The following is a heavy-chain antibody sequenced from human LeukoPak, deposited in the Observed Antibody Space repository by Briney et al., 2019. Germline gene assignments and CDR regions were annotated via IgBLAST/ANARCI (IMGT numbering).Heavy chain of an antibody. CDR2: ISDRSSTK. CDR1: GFTFSSYS. D-gene: IGHD1-26*01. CDR3: ARDKSGSYFFPFDY. Sequence: GALRLSCAASGFTFSSYSMNWVRQPPGKGLEWVSYISDRSSTKYYADSVKGRFTISRDNAKNSVFLQMNSLRAEDTAVYYCARDKSGSYFFPFDYWGQGTLVTVSS. V-gene: IGHV3-48*01. J-gene: IGHJ4*02.